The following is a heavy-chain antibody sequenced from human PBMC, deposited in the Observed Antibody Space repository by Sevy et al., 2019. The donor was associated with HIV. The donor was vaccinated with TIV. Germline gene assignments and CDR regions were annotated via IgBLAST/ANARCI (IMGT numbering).Heavy chain of an antibody. J-gene: IGHJ4*02. CDR2: IWYDGTNK. V-gene: IGHV3-33*01. D-gene: IGHD5-12*01. CDR1: GFTFSTYD. Sequence: GGSLRLSCAASGFTFSTYDMHWVRQAPGKGLEWVALIWYDGTNKYYADSVKGRFTISRDNSKNTLSLQMNSLRAEDTAVYYCARYRDGYNYDYWGQGTQVTVSS. CDR3: ARYRDGYNYDY.